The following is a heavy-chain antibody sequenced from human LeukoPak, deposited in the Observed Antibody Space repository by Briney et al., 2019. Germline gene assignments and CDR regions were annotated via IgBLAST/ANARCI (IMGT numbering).Heavy chain of an antibody. D-gene: IGHD6-13*01. CDR2: VSRFGGTT. CDR3: VKHVGSRWSNNRFDP. Sequence: PGGSLRLSCAASGFTFDSYAMSWVRQAPGKGLEWDSAVSRFGGTTYYADSAKGRFTISRDNSNNTVYLQMNSLRVGDTALYYCVKHVGSRWSNNRFDPWGQGTLVTVS. J-gene: IGHJ5*02. CDR1: GFTFDSYA. V-gene: IGHV3-23*01.